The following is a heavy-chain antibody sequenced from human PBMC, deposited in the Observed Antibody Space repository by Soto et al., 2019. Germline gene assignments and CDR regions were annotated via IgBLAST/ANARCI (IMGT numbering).Heavy chain of an antibody. J-gene: IGHJ3*02. V-gene: IGHV3-74*01. CDR3: YTMYSGYHTDAFDI. CDR1: GFTFSSYW. Sequence: GGSLRLSCTASGFTFSSYWMHWVRQAPGKGLVWVSRINSDGSSTSYADSVKGRFTISRDNAKNTLYLQMNSLRAEDTAVYYCYTMYSGYHTDAFDIWGQGTMVTVSS. D-gene: IGHD5-12*01. CDR2: INSDGSST.